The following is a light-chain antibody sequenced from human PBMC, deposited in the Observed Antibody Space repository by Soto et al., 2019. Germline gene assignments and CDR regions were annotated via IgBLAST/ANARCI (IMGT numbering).Light chain of an antibody. J-gene: IGKJ5*01. Sequence: EIVLTQSPATLSLSPGDTATLSCRASQSVSSYLAWYQQKPGQAPRLLIYDASNRATGIPANFSGSGSGTDFTLTISSLEPEDCAVYYCQQRSNWPITFGQGTRLEIK. CDR2: DAS. V-gene: IGKV3-11*01. CDR1: QSVSSY. CDR3: QQRSNWPIT.